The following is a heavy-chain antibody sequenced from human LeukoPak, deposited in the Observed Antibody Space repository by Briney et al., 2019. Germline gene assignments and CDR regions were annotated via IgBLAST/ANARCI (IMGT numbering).Heavy chain of an antibody. CDR1: GFTFSSYG. D-gene: IGHD2-21*02. V-gene: IGHV3-30*18. CDR2: ISYDGSNK. J-gene: IGHJ4*02. Sequence: GGSLRLSCAASGFTFSSYGMHWVRQAPGKGLEWVAVISYDGSNKYYADSVKGRFTISRDNSKNTLYLQMNSLRAEDTAVYYCAKLVVVTAIGDYWGQGTLVTASS. CDR3: AKLVVVTAIGDY.